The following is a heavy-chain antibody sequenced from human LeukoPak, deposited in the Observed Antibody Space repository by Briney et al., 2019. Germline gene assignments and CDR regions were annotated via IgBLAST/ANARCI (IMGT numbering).Heavy chain of an antibody. Sequence: GRSLRLSCAASGFTFSSYAMHWVRQAPGKGLEWVAVISYDGSNKYYADSVKGRFTISRDNSKNTLYLQMNSLRAEDTAVYYCAREGDYLIDYWGQGTLVTVSS. CDR2: ISYDGSNK. CDR3: AREGDYLIDY. J-gene: IGHJ4*02. CDR1: GFTFSSYA. D-gene: IGHD4-17*01. V-gene: IGHV3-30-3*01.